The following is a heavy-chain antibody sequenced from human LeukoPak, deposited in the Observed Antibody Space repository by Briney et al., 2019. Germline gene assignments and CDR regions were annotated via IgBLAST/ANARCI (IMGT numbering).Heavy chain of an antibody. Sequence: KPSETLSLTCTVSGGSINSYYWNWIRQPPGKGLELIGYIYYSGSPTYNPSLKSRVTISVDTSKNQFSLQLSSVTAADTAVYYCARTTDGYKDYWGQGTLVTVSS. CDR1: GGSINSYY. CDR3: ARTTDGYKDY. D-gene: IGHD5-24*01. V-gene: IGHV4-59*01. J-gene: IGHJ4*02. CDR2: IYYSGSP.